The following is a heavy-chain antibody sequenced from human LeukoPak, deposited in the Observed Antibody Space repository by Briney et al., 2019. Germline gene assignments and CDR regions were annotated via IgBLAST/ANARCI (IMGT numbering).Heavy chain of an antibody. V-gene: IGHV4-59*05. Sequence: SETLSLTCTVSGGSISSYYWSWIRQPPGKGLEWIGSIYFSGSTYYNSSLTSRVAISADTSKNQFYLKLSSVTAADTAVYYCARQQGSGDLDYWGQGTLVTVSS. CDR3: ARQQGSGDLDY. CDR1: GGSISSYY. D-gene: IGHD3-10*01. J-gene: IGHJ4*02. CDR2: IYFSGST.